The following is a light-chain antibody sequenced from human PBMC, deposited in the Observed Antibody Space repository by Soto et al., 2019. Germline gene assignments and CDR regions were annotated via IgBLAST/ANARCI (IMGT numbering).Light chain of an antibody. V-gene: IGLV2-14*01. CDR1: SSDVGGYNY. Sequence: QPALTQPASVSGSPGQSLTISCTGTSSDVGGYNYVSWYQQHPGKAPKVMIFDVSNRPSGVSDRFSGSKSGNTASLTISGLQAEDEADYYCSSYTSSSTYVFGTGTKVTVL. CDR3: SSYTSSSTYV. J-gene: IGLJ1*01. CDR2: DVS.